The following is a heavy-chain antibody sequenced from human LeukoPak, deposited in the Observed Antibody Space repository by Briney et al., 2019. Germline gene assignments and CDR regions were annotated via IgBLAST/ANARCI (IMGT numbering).Heavy chain of an antibody. Sequence: SEILSLTCTVSGGSISSYYWSWIRQPPGKGLEWIGYIYYSGSTNYNPSLKSRVTISVDTSKNQFSLKLSSVTAADTAVYYCARDSCSSTSCPSTQLWLPWFDPWGQGTLVTVSS. D-gene: IGHD2-2*01. V-gene: IGHV4-59*01. CDR2: IYYSGST. CDR3: ARDSCSSTSCPSTQLWLPWFDP. CDR1: GGSISSYY. J-gene: IGHJ5*02.